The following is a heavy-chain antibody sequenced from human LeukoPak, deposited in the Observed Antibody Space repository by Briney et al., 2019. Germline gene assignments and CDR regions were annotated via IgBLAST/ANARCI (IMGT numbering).Heavy chain of an antibody. J-gene: IGHJ4*02. D-gene: IGHD1-1*01. CDR1: GFTFSSYE. Sequence: GGSLRLSCAASGFTFSSYEMNWVRQAPGKGLEWVSYISSSGSTIYYADSVKGRFTISRDNSKNTLYLQMNSLRAEDTAVYYCAKANWDDEYIFTNWGQGTLVTVSS. V-gene: IGHV3-48*03. CDR2: ISSSGSTI. CDR3: AKANWDDEYIFTN.